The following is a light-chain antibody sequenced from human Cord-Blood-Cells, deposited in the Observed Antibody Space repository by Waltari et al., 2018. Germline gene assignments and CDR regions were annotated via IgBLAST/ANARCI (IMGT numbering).Light chain of an antibody. V-gene: IGLV2-11*01. J-gene: IGLJ3*02. CDR3: CSYAGSYTWV. CDR2: DVS. CDR1: SSDVGGYNY. Sequence: QSVLTQPPSASGSPGQSITISCTGTSSDVGGYNYVSWYQQHPGKAPKLMIYDVSKRPSGVSNRFSGSKSGNTASLTISGLQAEDEADYYCCSYAGSYTWVFGGGTKLTVL.